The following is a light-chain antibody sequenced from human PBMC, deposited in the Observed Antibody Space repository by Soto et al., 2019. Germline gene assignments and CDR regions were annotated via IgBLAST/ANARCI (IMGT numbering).Light chain of an antibody. CDR3: QQYGSSRWT. CDR2: AAS. Sequence: EIVLAQSPGTLSLSPGERATLSCRASQSVSSNYLAWYQQKPGQAPRLLIYAASSRATGIPDRFSGSGSGTDFTLTISRLEPEYFAVYYCQQYGSSRWTFGQGAKVEV. CDR1: QSVSSNY. V-gene: IGKV3-20*01. J-gene: IGKJ1*01.